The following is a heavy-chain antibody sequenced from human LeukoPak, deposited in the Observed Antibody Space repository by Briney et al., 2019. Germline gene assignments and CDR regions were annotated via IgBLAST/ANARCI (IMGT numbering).Heavy chain of an antibody. CDR2: INHRGST. CDR3: ARGRRGLLWFREHRGFDP. D-gene: IGHD3-10*01. Sequence: PSETLSLTCAVYGGSFSGYYWSWIRQPPGKGLEWIGEINHRGSTNYSPSLKSRVTISVDTSKNQFSLKLSSVTAADTAVYYCARGRRGLLWFREHRGFDPWGQGTLVTVSS. J-gene: IGHJ5*02. V-gene: IGHV4-34*01. CDR1: GGSFSGYY.